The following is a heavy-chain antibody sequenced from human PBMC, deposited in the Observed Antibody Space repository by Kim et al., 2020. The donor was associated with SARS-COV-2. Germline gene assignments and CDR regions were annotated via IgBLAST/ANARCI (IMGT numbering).Heavy chain of an antibody. V-gene: IGHV2-70*11. J-gene: IGHJ4*02. CDR2: IDWDDDK. CDR1: GFSLSPSGMC. Sequence: SGPTLVNPTQTLTLTCTFSGFSLSPSGMCVIWIRQPPGKALEWLARIDWDDDKYYSTSLRTRLTISKDTSKNQVVLTMTNMDPVDTATYYCARMSGSGTRALDYWGQGTLVTVSS. D-gene: IGHD3-10*01. CDR3: ARMSGSGTRALDY.